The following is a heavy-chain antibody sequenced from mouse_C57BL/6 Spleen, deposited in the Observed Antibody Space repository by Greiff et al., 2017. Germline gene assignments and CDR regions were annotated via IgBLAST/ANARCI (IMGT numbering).Heavy chain of an antibody. V-gene: IGHV1-18*01. CDR1: GYTFTDYN. Sequence: EVQLQQSGPELVKPGASVKIPCKASGYTFTDYNMDWVKQSHGKSLEWIGDINPNNGGTIYNQKFKGKATLTVDKSSSTAYMELRSLTSEDTAVYYCARQIYYGNYVPFAYGGQGTLVTVSA. CDR3: ARQIYYGNYVPFAY. J-gene: IGHJ3*01. D-gene: IGHD2-1*01. CDR2: INPNNGGT.